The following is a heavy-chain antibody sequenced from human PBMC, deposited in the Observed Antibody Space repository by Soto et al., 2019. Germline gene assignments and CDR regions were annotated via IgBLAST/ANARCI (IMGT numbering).Heavy chain of an antibody. CDR3: AKEYSSGWYKFKYFDY. J-gene: IGHJ4*02. V-gene: IGHV3-30*18. D-gene: IGHD6-19*01. CDR2: ISYDGSNK. CDR1: GFTFSSYG. Sequence: PGGSLRLSCAASGFTFSSYGMHWVRQAPGKGLEWVAVISYDGSNKYYADSVKGRFTISRDNSKNTLYLQMNSLRAEDTAVYYCAKEYSSGWYKFKYFDYWGPGTLVTVAS.